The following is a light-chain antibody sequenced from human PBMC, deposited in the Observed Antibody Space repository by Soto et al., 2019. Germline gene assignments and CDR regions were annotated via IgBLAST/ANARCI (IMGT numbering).Light chain of an antibody. CDR3: QQYDSFSVT. J-gene: IGKJ1*01. V-gene: IGKV3-15*01. CDR1: QSVSSN. CDR2: GAS. Sequence: DIVMTQSPATLSVSPGERATLSCRASQSVSSNLAWYQQKPGQAPRLLIYGASTRATGIPARFSGSGSGTEFTLTISSLQSEDFATYYCQQYDSFSVTFGQGTKVDIK.